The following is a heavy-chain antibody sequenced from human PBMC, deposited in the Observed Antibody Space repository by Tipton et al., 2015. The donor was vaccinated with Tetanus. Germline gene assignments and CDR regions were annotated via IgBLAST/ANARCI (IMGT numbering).Heavy chain of an antibody. CDR3: SGGKAPMASGGMDV. Sequence: QSGAEVKKPGSSVRVSCKSSGGPFSSYVIAWVRQAPGQGLEWMGGVLPLFGTIKYSQNFQDRVTITADASTSTVYMELGSLRSGDTAGDYWSGGKAPMASGGMDVWGQGTTVTVSS. D-gene: IGHD3-10*01. J-gene: IGHJ6*02. CDR2: VLPLFGTI. CDR1: GGPFSSYV. V-gene: IGHV1-69*01.